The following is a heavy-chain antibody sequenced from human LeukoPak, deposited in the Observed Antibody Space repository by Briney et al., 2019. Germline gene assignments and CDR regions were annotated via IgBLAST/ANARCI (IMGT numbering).Heavy chain of an antibody. CDR1: GGTFSSYA. D-gene: IGHD2-15*01. CDR2: IIPIFGTA. CDR3: ARVPYCSGGSCLLRGYYFDF. Sequence: SVKVSCKASGGTFSSYAISWVRQAPGQGLEWMGGIIPIFGTANYAQKFQGRVTITADESTSTAYMELSSLRSEDTAVYYCARVPYCSGGSCLLRGYYFDFWGQGTLVTVSS. V-gene: IGHV1-69*01. J-gene: IGHJ4*02.